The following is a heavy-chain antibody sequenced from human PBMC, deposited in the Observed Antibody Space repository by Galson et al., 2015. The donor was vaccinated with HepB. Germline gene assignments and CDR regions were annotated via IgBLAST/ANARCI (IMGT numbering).Heavy chain of an antibody. D-gene: IGHD4-11*01. J-gene: IGHJ4*02. Sequence: SLRLSCAASGFTFSSYAMHWVRQAPGKGLEWVAVISYDGSNKYYADSVKGRFTISRDNSKNTLYLQMNSLRAEDTAVYYCAKLLLYVGVTREEDYWGQGALVTVSS. CDR2: ISYDGSNK. CDR3: AKLLLYVGVTREEDY. V-gene: IGHV3-30-3*02. CDR1: GFTFSSYA.